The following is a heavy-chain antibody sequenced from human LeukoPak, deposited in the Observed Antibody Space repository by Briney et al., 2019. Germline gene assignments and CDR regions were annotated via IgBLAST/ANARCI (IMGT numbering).Heavy chain of an antibody. CDR2: ISSSGTS. V-gene: IGHV4-4*07. J-gene: IGHJ4*02. Sequence: SETLSLTCIVSSGSINGYYWNWIRQSAEKGLEWIGLISSSGTSNYNPSLKSRVTSSVDSSKDQFSLSLPSVTAADTDVYYCARDRGIAQGRVRHPFFDYWGQGSLVRVSS. CDR1: SGSINGYY. CDR3: ARDRGIAQGRVRHPFFDY. D-gene: IGHD2-15*01.